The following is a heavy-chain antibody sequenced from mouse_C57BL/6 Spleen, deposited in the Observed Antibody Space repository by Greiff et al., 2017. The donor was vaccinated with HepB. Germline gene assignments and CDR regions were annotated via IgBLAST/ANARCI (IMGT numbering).Heavy chain of an antibody. Sequence: QVQLQQPGAELVKPGASVKLSCKASGYTFTSYWMQWVKQRPGQGLEWIGEIDPTDSYTNYNQKFKGKATLTVDTSSSTAYMQLSNLTSEDSAVYYCGRAGYYDGYCWGQGTTLTVSS. J-gene: IGHJ2*01. CDR1: GYTFTSYW. D-gene: IGHD2-3*01. CDR3: GRAGYYDGYC. CDR2: IDPTDSYT. V-gene: IGHV1-50*01.